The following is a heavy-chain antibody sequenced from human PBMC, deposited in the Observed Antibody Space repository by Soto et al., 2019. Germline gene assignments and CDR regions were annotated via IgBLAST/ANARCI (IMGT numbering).Heavy chain of an antibody. J-gene: IGHJ4*02. CDR2: ISAYNGDT. CDR3: ARGPAGGLRGGVSY. CDR1: GYTFTNYG. Sequence: QVQLVQSGGEVKKPGASVKVSCKTSGYTFTNYGITWVRQAPGQGLKWMGWISAYNGDTNYAQKFQGSVIMTTDTSTTTAYMELRSLRSDDTAVYYCARGPAGGLRGGVSYWGQGTLVTVSS. D-gene: IGHD2-15*01. V-gene: IGHV1-18*04.